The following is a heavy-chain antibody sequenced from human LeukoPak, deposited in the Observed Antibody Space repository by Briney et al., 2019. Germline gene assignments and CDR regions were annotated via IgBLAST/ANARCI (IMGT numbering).Heavy chain of an antibody. CDR1: GYTFTVYY. Sequence: GASVRVSFKASGYTFTVYYMHWVRQAPGQGLEWMGWINPNSGGTNYAQKFQGRVTMTRDTSISTAYMELSRLRSDDTAVYYCARVRIAVAGKYYFDYWGQGTLVTVSS. V-gene: IGHV1-2*02. CDR2: INPNSGGT. CDR3: ARVRIAVAGKYYFDY. J-gene: IGHJ4*02. D-gene: IGHD6-19*01.